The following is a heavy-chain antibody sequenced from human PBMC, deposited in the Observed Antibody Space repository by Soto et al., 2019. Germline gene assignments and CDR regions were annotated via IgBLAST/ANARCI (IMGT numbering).Heavy chain of an antibody. J-gene: IGHJ6*03. CDR3: AKSLLFVDHAYMDV. V-gene: IGHV1-69*02. CDR1: GGSFISYT. D-gene: IGHD2-21*01. CDR2: ITPIQGRA. Sequence: QVQLVQSGAEVKKPGSSVKVSCEASGGSFISYTFTWVRQAPGQGLEWMGRITPIQGRANYALKLQDRVTMTADRSTKTAYMELRSLRPEDTAVYYCAKSLLFVDHAYMDVWGKGTTVTVSS.